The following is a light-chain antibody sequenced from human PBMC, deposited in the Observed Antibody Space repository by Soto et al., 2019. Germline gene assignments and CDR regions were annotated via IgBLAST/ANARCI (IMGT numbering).Light chain of an antibody. CDR2: GDY. CDR1: SSNIGSEA. J-gene: IGLJ1*01. Sequence: QSVLTQPPSASGTLGQRVSISCSGSSSNIGSEAVNWFQHLPGTTPKLLIYGDYQRPSGVPDRFSGSRSGTSASLAISGLQSQDEADYYCAAWDYSLNAYVFGTGTKVTVL. V-gene: IGLV1-44*01. CDR3: AAWDYSLNAYV.